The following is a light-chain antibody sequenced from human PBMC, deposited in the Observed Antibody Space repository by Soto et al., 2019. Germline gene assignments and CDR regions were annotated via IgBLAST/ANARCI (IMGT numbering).Light chain of an antibody. CDR2: AAS. V-gene: IGKV1-39*01. CDR1: QSISSY. J-gene: IGKJ2*01. Sequence: DIQMTQSPSSLSASVGARVTITCRASQSISSYLNWYQQKPGKAPKLRIYAASSLQSGVPSRFSGSGSGTDFTLTISSLQPEDFATYYCQQNYSTPYTFGQGTKLEIK. CDR3: QQNYSTPYT.